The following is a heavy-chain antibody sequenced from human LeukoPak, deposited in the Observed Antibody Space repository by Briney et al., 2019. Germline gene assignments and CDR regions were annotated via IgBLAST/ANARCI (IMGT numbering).Heavy chain of an antibody. Sequence: PSETLSLTCAVYGGSFSGYYWTWIRQPPGKGLEWIGEINHSGSTNYNPSLQSRVTISVDTSKNQFSLKLSSVTAADTAVYYCARDPDFWSGYYNFDYWGQGTLVTVSS. CDR2: INHSGST. V-gene: IGHV4-34*01. CDR3: ARDPDFWSGYYNFDY. J-gene: IGHJ4*02. D-gene: IGHD3-3*01. CDR1: GGSFSGYY.